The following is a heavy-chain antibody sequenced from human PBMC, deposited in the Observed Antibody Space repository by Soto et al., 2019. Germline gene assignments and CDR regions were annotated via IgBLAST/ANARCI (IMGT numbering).Heavy chain of an antibody. CDR1: GGSISSSNW. Sequence: SETLSLTCAVSGGSISSSNWWSWVRQPPGKGLEWIGEIYHSGSTNYNPSLKSRVTISVDKSKNQFSLKLSSVTAADTAVYYCASFWGYASRSFDYWGQGTLVTVSS. V-gene: IGHV4-4*02. J-gene: IGHJ4*02. CDR3: ASFWGYASRSFDY. CDR2: IYHSGST. D-gene: IGHD7-27*01.